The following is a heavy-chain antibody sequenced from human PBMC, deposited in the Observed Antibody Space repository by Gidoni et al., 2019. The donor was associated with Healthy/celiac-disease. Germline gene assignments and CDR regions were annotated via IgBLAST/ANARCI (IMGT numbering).Heavy chain of an antibody. D-gene: IGHD3-3*01. CDR2: ISGSGGST. CDR3: AKHPTIFGVVMYPFYYYYMDV. CDR1: GFTFSSYA. V-gene: IGHV3-23*01. J-gene: IGHJ6*03. Sequence: RLSCAASGFTFSSYAMSWVRQAPGKGLEWVSAISGSGGSTYYADSVKGRFNISRDNSKNTLYLQMNSLRAEDTAVYYCAKHPTIFGVVMYPFYYYYMDVWGKGTTVTVSS.